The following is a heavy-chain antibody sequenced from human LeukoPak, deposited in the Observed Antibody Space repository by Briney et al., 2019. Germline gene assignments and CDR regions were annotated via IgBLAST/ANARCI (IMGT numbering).Heavy chain of an antibody. D-gene: IGHD3-10*01. CDR3: ARFSLRGGPAYYYYGMDV. V-gene: IGHV1-69*13. CDR2: IIPIFGTA. Sequence: SVKVSCKASGYTFTSCYMHWVRQAPGQGLEWMGGIIPIFGTANYAQKLQGRVTITADESTSTAYVELSSLRSEDTAVYYCARFSLRGGPAYYYYGMDVWGQGTTVTVSS. CDR1: GYTFTSCY. J-gene: IGHJ6*02.